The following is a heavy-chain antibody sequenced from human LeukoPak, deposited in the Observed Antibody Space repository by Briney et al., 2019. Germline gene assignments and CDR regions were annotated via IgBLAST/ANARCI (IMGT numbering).Heavy chain of an antibody. CDR3: ARGFTIFGVVNDGFDI. J-gene: IGHJ3*02. CDR2: INSDGSST. V-gene: IGHV3-74*01. CDR1: EFTFSNYW. Sequence: PGGSLRLSCAASEFTFSNYWMHWVRQAPGKGLVWVSRINSDGSSTSYADSVKGRFTISRDNAKNNLYLQMNSLRVEDTAVYYCARGFTIFGVVNDGFDIWGQGTTVTVSS. D-gene: IGHD3-3*01.